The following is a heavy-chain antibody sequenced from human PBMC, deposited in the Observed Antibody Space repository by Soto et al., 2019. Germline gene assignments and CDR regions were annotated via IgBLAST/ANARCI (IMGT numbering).Heavy chain of an antibody. V-gene: IGHV1-3*01. CDR3: ARPSRYCSGGSCYSSVFS. J-gene: IGHJ5*02. CDR1: GYTFTSYA. Sequence: ASVNVSCKASGYTFTSYAMHWVRQAPGQRLEWMGWINAGNGNTKYSQKFQGRVTITRDTSASTAYMELSSLRSEDTAVYYCARPSRYCSGGSCYSSVFSWGQGTLVTVSS. CDR2: INAGNGNT. D-gene: IGHD2-15*01.